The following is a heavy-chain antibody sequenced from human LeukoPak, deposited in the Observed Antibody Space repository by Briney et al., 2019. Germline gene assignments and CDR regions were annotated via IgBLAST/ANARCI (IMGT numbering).Heavy chain of an antibody. V-gene: IGHV3-23*01. Sequence: GGSLRLSCAASGFTFSSYAMSWVRQAPGKGLEWVSAISGSGGSTYYADSVKGRFTISRGNSKNTLYLQMNSLRAEDTAVYYCAKGDGGSCYSHGPSFDYWGQGTLVTVSS. J-gene: IGHJ4*02. CDR3: AKGDGGSCYSHGPSFDY. CDR2: ISGSGGST. CDR1: GFTFSSYA. D-gene: IGHD2-15*01.